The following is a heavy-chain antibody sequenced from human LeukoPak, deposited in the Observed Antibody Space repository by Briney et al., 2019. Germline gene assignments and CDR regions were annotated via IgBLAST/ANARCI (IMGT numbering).Heavy chain of an antibody. J-gene: IGHJ3*02. CDR2: ISSSGTTI. V-gene: IGHV3-48*03. CDR1: GFTISSYE. Sequence: SGGSLRLSCAASGFTISSYERKWLRRAPGKGLKWVSYISSSGTTIDYADSVKVRFTISGDNAKNSLYLQMYSLRVDDTAVYHCANLDQGITIFGVVTTGAFSIWGQGTMVTVSS. CDR3: ANLDQGITIFGVVTTGAFSI. D-gene: IGHD3-3*01.